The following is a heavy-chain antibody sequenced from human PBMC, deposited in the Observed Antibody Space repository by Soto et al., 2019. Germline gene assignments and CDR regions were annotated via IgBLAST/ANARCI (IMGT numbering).Heavy chain of an antibody. CDR2: ISGSGGST. D-gene: IGHD5-12*01. CDR3: AKAESYSGYDWDTDYFDY. V-gene: IGHV3-23*01. J-gene: IGHJ4*02. Sequence: PGGSLRLSCAASGFTFSSYAMSWVRQAPGKGLEWVSAISGSGGSTYYADSVKGRFTISRDNSKNTPYLQMNSLRAEDTAVYYCAKAESYSGYDWDTDYFDYWGQGTLVTVSS. CDR1: GFTFSSYA.